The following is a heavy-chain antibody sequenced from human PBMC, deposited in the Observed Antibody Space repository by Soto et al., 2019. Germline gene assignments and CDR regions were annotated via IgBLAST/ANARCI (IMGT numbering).Heavy chain of an antibody. J-gene: IGHJ5*02. D-gene: IGHD6-19*01. V-gene: IGHV4-59*12. CDR3: ARGVGGSGLNWFDP. CDR1: GSSIIGYY. CDR2: IHYSESA. Sequence: SETLSLTCTFSGSSIIGYYWTWIRQSPDRGLECIGYIHYSESANYNPSPNSRLTMSVNRSNSQFSMRLASVTAADTAVYYCARGVGGSGLNWFDPWGQGTLVTVSS.